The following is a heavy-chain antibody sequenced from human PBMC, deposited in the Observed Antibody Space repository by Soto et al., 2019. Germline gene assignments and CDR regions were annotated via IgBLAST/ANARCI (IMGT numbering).Heavy chain of an antibody. CDR2: ISVDSGNT. CDR3: ARRNNAFHI. Sequence: ASVKVSCKASGYKFSSYALSWVRQAPGQGLEWLGWISVDSGNTKYVQSLQDRVGMTTDTSTSTAYMELTSLRSEDTAVYYCARRNNAFHIWGQGTMVTVS. J-gene: IGHJ3*02. V-gene: IGHV1-18*01. D-gene: IGHD4-4*01. CDR1: GYKFSSYA.